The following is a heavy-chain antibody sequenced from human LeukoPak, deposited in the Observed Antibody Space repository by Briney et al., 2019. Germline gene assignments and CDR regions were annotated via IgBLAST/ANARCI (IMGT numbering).Heavy chain of an antibody. V-gene: IGHV3-23*01. CDR1: GFTFSSYA. D-gene: IGHD3-10*01. J-gene: IGHJ4*02. Sequence: GGSLRLSRAASGFTFSSYAMSWVRQAPGKGLEWVSAISGSGGSTYYADSVKGRFTISRDNSKNTLYLQMNSLRAEDTAVYYCAKWMRGFGELSKGAFDYWGQGTLVTVSS. CDR3: AKWMRGFGELSKGAFDY. CDR2: ISGSGGST.